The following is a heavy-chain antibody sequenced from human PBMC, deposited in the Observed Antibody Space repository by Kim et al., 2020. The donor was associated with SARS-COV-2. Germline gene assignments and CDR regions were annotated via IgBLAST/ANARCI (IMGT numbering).Heavy chain of an antibody. CDR1: GYSFTSYW. CDR3: ARQERLLWFGELFPGWFDP. J-gene: IGHJ5*02. D-gene: IGHD3-10*01. V-gene: IGHV5-51*01. CDR2: IYPGDSDT. Sequence: GESLKISCKGSGYSFTSYWIGWVRQMPGKGLGWMGIIYPGDSDTRYSPSFQGQVTISADKSISTAYLQWSSLKASDTAMYYCARQERLLWFGELFPGWFDPWGQGTLVTVSS.